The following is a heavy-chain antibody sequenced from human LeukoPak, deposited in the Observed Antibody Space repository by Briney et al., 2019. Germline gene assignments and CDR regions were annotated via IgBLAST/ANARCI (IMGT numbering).Heavy chain of an antibody. Sequence: SETLSLTCTVSGGSISSYYWSWIRRPAGKGLEWIGRIYTSGSTNYNPSLKSRVTMSVDTSKNQFSLKLSSVTAADTAVYYCASWDPIVVVPAARWGQGTLVTVSS. V-gene: IGHV4-4*07. CDR3: ASWDPIVVVPAAR. D-gene: IGHD2-2*01. J-gene: IGHJ4*02. CDR1: GGSISSYY. CDR2: IYTSGST.